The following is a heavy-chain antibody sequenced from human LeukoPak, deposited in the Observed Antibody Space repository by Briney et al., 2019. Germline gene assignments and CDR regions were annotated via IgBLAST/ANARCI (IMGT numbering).Heavy chain of an antibody. V-gene: IGHV4-31*03. J-gene: IGHJ4*02. CDR1: GGSISSGGYY. CDR3: ARGERWLQFWY. D-gene: IGHD5-24*01. CDR2: IYYSGST. Sequence: SETLSLTCTVSGGSISSGGYYWSWIRQHPGKGLEWIGYIYYSGSTYYNPSLKSRVTISVDTSKTQFSLKLSSVTAADTAVYYCARGERWLQFWYWGQGTLVTVSS.